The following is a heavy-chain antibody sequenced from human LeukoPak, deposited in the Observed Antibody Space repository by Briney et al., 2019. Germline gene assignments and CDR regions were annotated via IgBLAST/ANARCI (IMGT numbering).Heavy chain of an antibody. CDR2: FYASGST. J-gene: IGHJ5*02. Sequence: SETLSLTCTVSGGSISSGGYFWSWIRQPAGKGLEWIGRFYASGSTNYNPSLQSRVTISVDTSKNQFSLKLTSVTAADTAVYYCARHNRMFGGVIVTYNWFDPWGQGTLVTVSS. V-gene: IGHV4-61*02. CDR3: ARHNRMFGGVIVTYNWFDP. CDR1: GGSISSGGYF. D-gene: IGHD3-16*02.